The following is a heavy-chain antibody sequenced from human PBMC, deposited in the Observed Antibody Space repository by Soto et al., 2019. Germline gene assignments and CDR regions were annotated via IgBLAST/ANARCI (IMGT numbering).Heavy chain of an antibody. CDR1: GGSISSSNW. Sequence: SETLSLTCAVSGGSISSSNWWSWVRQPPGKGLEWIGEIYHSESTNYNPSLKSRVTISVDKSKNQFSLKLSSVTAADTAVYYCARGRYYYDSSGYMFDYWGQGTLVTVSS. CDR2: IYHSEST. J-gene: IGHJ4*02. CDR3: ARGRYYYDSSGYMFDY. V-gene: IGHV4-4*02. D-gene: IGHD3-22*01.